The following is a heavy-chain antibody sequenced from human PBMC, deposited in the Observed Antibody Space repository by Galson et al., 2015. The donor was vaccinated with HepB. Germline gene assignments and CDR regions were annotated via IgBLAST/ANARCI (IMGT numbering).Heavy chain of an antibody. D-gene: IGHD1-26*01. CDR3: ARICSGVGATFDY. J-gene: IGHJ4*02. CDR1: GFSLSTSGMC. CDR2: IDWDDDK. V-gene: IGHV2-70*11. Sequence: PALVKPTQTLTLTGTFSGFSLSTSGMCVSWIRQPPGKALEWLARIDWDDDKYYSTSLKTRLTISKDTSKNQVVPTMTNMDPVDTATYYCARICSGVGATFDYWGQGTLVTVSS.